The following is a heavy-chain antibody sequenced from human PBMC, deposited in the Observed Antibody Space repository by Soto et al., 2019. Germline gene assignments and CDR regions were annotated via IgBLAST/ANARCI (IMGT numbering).Heavy chain of an antibody. CDR1: GGSISSGGYY. D-gene: IGHD3-3*01. CDR2: IYYSGST. J-gene: IGHJ5*02. V-gene: IGHV4-31*03. CDR3: ARGRYYDFWSGYGVDNNWFDP. Sequence: QVQLQESGPGLVKPSQTLSLTCTVSGGSISSGGYYWSWIRQHPGKGLEWIGYIYYSGSTYYNPSLKSRFTISVDTSKNQFSLKLSSVTAADTAVYYCARGRYYDFWSGYGVDNNWFDPWGQGTLVTVSS.